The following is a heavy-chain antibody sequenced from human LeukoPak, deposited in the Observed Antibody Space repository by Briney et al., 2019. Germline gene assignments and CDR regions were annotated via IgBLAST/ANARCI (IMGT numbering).Heavy chain of an antibody. Sequence: SSETLSLTCSVSGDSISLSFYYWGWIRQPPGKALEWIGSVYYSGTTSYNPSLKSRVTISVDMSKNHFSLRLRSVTAADTAMYYCARGTLYRGWSYYLDFWGQGSQVTVSS. J-gene: IGHJ4*02. CDR1: GDSISLSFYY. D-gene: IGHD6-19*01. CDR2: VYYSGTT. V-gene: IGHV4-39*07. CDR3: ARGTLYRGWSYYLDF.